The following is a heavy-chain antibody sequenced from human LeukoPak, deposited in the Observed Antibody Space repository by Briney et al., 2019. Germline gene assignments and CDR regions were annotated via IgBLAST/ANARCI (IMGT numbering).Heavy chain of an antibody. Sequence: GGSLRLSCAASGFTFSSYGMHWVRQAPGKGLEWAAFIRYDGSNKYYADSVKGRFTISRDNSKNTLYLQMNSLRAEDTAVYYCAKGPLMVRGVFDAFDIWGQGTMVTVSS. V-gene: IGHV3-30*02. CDR1: GFTFSSYG. J-gene: IGHJ3*02. CDR3: AKGPLMVRGVFDAFDI. D-gene: IGHD3-10*01. CDR2: IRYDGSNK.